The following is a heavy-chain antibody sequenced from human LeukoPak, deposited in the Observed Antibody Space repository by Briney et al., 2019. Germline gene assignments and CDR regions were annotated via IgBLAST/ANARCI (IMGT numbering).Heavy chain of an antibody. V-gene: IGHV3-23*01. CDR1: GFTFSSYA. J-gene: IGHJ4*02. D-gene: IGHD5-24*01. CDR2: ISGSGGST. CDR3: ARVRDGYNPFDY. Sequence: GGSLRLSCAASGFTFSSYAMSWVRQAPGRGLEWVSAISGSGGSTYYADSVKGRFTISRDNSKNTLYLQMNSLRAEDTAVYYCARVRDGYNPFDYWGQGTLVTVSS.